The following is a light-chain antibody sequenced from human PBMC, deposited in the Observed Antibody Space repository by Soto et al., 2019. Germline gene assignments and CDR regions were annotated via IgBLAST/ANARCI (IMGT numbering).Light chain of an antibody. J-gene: IGLJ2*01. CDR2: EGS. Sequence: QSVLTQPASVSVSPGQSITISCTGTSSDVGSYNLVSWYQQHPVKAPKLMIYEGSKRPSGVSNRFSGSKSGNTASLTISGLQAEDEADYYCCSYAGSSTFVFGGGTKVTVL. V-gene: IGLV2-23*03. CDR3: CSYAGSSTFV. CDR1: SSDVGSYNL.